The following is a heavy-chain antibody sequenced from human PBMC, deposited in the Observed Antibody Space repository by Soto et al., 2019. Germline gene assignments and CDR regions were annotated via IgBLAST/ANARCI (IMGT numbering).Heavy chain of an antibody. J-gene: IGHJ4*02. CDR1: GYTFTTYY. V-gene: IGHV1-46*01. Sequence: GASVKVSCKASGYTFTTYYINWVRQAPGQGLEWMGIINPTSGRTTYAQRFQGRVTMTRDTSTSTVYMELSSVRSEDTARYYCAICIIAETGPDFDYWGKGPRVTVPS. D-gene: IGHD6-13*01. CDR2: INPTSGRT. CDR3: AICIIAETGPDFDY.